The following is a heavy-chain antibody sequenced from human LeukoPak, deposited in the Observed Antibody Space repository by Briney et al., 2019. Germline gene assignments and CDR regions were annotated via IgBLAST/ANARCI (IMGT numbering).Heavy chain of an antibody. J-gene: IGHJ4*02. CDR1: GYTFTSYD. Sequence: ASVKVSCKASGYTFTSYDINWVRQATGQGLEWMGWMNPNSGNTGYAQKFQGRVTMTRNTSISTAYMELSRLRSDDTAVYYCARGNQLLSQGRWDFDYWGQGTLVTVSS. D-gene: IGHD2-2*01. V-gene: IGHV1-8*01. CDR3: ARGNQLLSQGRWDFDY. CDR2: MNPNSGNT.